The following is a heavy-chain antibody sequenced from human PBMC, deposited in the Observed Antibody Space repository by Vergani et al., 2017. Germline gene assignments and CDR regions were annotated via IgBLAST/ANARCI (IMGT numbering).Heavy chain of an antibody. Sequence: QVQLVQSGAEVKKPGSSVKVSCKASGGTFSSYTISWVRQAPGQGLEWMGRIIPILGIANYAQKFQGRVTITADKSTSTAYMELSSLRSEDTAVYYCAGEGWSGGSCYSYYYGMDVWGQGTTVTVSS. D-gene: IGHD2-15*01. CDR1: GGTFSSYT. CDR2: IIPILGIA. J-gene: IGHJ6*02. CDR3: AGEGWSGGSCYSYYYGMDV. V-gene: IGHV1-69*08.